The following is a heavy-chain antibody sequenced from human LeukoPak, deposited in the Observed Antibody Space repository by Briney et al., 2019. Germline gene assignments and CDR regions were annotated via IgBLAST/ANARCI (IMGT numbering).Heavy chain of an antibody. CDR3: ARVSLWSGSYYYFDY. D-gene: IGHD1-26*01. J-gene: IGHJ4*02. V-gene: IGHV1-18*04. Sequence: ASVKVSCKASGYTFTSYVISWVRQAPGQGLEWMGWISAYNGNTNYAQKLQGRVTMTTDTSTSTAYMELRSLRSDDTAVYYCARVSLWSGSYYYFDYWGQGTLVTVSS. CDR2: ISAYNGNT. CDR1: GYTFTSYV.